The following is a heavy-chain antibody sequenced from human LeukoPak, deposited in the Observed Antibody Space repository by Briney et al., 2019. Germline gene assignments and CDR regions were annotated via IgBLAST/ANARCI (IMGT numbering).Heavy chain of an antibody. J-gene: IGHJ4*02. D-gene: IGHD5-24*01. CDR1: GGSFSGYY. V-gene: IGHV4-34*01. CDR2: IYYRGST. Sequence: SETLSLTCAVYGGSFSGYYWAWVRQPPGKGLEWIGSIYYRGSTHYNPSLKSRVTISVDTSRNQFSLKLSSVTAADTAVYYCARGQITFDYWGQGTLVTVSS. CDR3: ARGQITFDY.